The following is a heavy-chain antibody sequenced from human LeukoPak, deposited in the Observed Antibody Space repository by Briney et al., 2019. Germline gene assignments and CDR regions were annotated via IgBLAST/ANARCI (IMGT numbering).Heavy chain of an antibody. CDR2: ISSNSGGI. V-gene: IGHV1-2*02. D-gene: IGHD6-6*01. Sequence: GASVRVSCKTSGYTFTDYYIHWMRQAPEQGLEWMGWISSNSGGISYAQKFQGRVTLTRDTPARTVFMELNRLTSDDTAVYYCARTSIAARRADFDYWGQGTVVTVSS. CDR3: ARTSIAARRADFDY. J-gene: IGHJ4*02. CDR1: GYTFTDYY.